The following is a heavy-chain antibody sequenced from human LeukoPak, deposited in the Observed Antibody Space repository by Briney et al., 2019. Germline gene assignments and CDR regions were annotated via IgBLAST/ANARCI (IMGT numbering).Heavy chain of an antibody. CDR1: GGSISSGGYY. D-gene: IGHD3-10*01. Sequence: SQTLSLTCTVSGGSISSGGYYWSWIRQHPGKGLEWIGYIYYSGSTYYNPSLKSRVTISVDTAKNQFSLKLSSVTAADTAVYYCARAMVRGGNWFDPWGQGTLVTVSS. CDR2: IYYSGST. CDR3: ARAMVRGGNWFDP. J-gene: IGHJ5*02. V-gene: IGHV4-31*03.